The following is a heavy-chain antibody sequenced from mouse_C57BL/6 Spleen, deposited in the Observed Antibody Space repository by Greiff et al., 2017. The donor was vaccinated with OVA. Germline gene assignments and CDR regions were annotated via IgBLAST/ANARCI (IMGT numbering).Heavy chain of an antibody. CDR3: ARGYYYGSSYDEGYFDV. D-gene: IGHD1-1*01. J-gene: IGHJ1*03. CDR2: IYPGDGDT. Sequence: VQLQQSGPELVKPGASVTISCKASGYAFSSSWMNWVKQRPGKGLEWIGRIYPGDGDTNYNGKFKGKATLTADKSSSTAYMQLSSLTSEDSAVYFCARGYYYGSSYDEGYFDVWGTGTTVTVSS. CDR1: GYAFSSSW. V-gene: IGHV1-82*01.